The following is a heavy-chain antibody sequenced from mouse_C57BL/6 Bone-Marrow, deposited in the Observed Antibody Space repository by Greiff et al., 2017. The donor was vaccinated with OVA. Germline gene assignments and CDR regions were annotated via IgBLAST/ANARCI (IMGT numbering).Heavy chain of an antibody. Sequence: EVKLVESGAELVKPGASVKLSCTASGFNINDYYMHWVKQRTEQGLEWIGRIDPEDGETKYAPKFQGKATITADTSSNTAYLQLSSLTSEDTAVYYCARDYYGSSSRPNYWYFDVWGTGTTVTVSS. J-gene: IGHJ1*03. CDR2: IDPEDGET. D-gene: IGHD1-1*01. CDR1: GFNINDYY. CDR3: ARDYYGSSSRPNYWYFDV. V-gene: IGHV14-2*01.